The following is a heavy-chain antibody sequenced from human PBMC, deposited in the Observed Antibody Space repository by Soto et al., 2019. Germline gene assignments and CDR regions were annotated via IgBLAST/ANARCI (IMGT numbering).Heavy chain of an antibody. Sequence: QVQLQESGPKLVKPSQTLSLTCSVSGGSISTVGHYWTWIRQPPGKGLEWIGSIYHTGSTYYSKSIRSRLTMSVDTSKSQFSLRLRSVTAADTAVYYCARATGTLRSRNCDYWGQGSLVTVSS. CDR2: IYHTGST. D-gene: IGHD1-1*01. CDR3: ARATGTLRSRNCDY. V-gene: IGHV4-31*03. J-gene: IGHJ4*02. CDR1: GGSISTVGHY.